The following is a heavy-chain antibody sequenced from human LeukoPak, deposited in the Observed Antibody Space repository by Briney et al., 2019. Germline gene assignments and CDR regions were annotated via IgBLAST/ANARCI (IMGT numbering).Heavy chain of an antibody. J-gene: IGHJ4*02. Sequence: PPETLSLTCTVSGGSISSYYWSWIRQPPGKGLEWIGYIYYSGSTNYNPSLKSRVTISVDTSKNQFSLKLSSVTAADTAVYYCARLTGYYHYFDYWAQGTLVTVSS. D-gene: IGHD3-9*01. V-gene: IGHV4-59*08. CDR2: IYYSGST. CDR3: ARLTGYYHYFDY. CDR1: GGSISSYY.